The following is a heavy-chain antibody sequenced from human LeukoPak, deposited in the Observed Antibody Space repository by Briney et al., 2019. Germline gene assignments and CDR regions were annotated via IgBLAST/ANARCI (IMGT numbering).Heavy chain of an antibody. V-gene: IGHV4-59*08. CDR3: ARHPSRDTYGMDV. J-gene: IGHJ6*02. CDR1: GGCISSYY. D-gene: IGHD5-18*01. CDR2: IYYSGST. Sequence: SETLSLTCTVSGGCISSYYWSWIRQPPGKGLEWVGYIYYSGSTNYNPSLKSRVTITVDTSKNQFSLKLSSVTAADTAVYYCARHPSRDTYGMDVWGQGTTVTVSS.